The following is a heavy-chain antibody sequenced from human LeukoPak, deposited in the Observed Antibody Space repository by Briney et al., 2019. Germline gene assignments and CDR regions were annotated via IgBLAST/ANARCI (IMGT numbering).Heavy chain of an antibody. V-gene: IGHV4-59*10. CDR1: GGSFSGYY. CDR3: ASLGDYYDSSGYYGGDY. Sequence: SETLSLTCAVYGGSFSGYYWSWIRQPAGKGLEWIGRIYTSGSTNYNPSLKSRVTISVDTSKNQFSLKLSSVTAADTAVYYCASLGDYYDSSGYYGGDYWGQGTLVTVSS. CDR2: IYTSGST. J-gene: IGHJ4*02. D-gene: IGHD3-22*01.